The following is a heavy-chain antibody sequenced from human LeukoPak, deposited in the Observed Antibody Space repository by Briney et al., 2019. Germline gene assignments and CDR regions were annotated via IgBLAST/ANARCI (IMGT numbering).Heavy chain of an antibody. V-gene: IGHV4-34*01. Sequence: SETLSLTSAVYGGSFSGYYWSWIRQPPGKGLEWIGEINHSGSTNYNPSLKSRVTISVDTSKNQFSLKLSSVTAADTAVYYCARASSGWYLFDYWGQGTLVTVSS. CDR1: GGSFSGYY. D-gene: IGHD6-19*01. CDR2: INHSGST. CDR3: ARASSGWYLFDY. J-gene: IGHJ4*02.